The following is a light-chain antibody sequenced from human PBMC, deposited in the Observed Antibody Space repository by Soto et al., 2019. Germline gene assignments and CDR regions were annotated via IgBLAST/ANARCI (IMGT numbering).Light chain of an antibody. CDR3: KQLNSYPLT. Sequence: DIPMTQSPSSLSASVGDRVTITCRASQTISTYLNWYQQKPEKAPKLLIYAAYTLQSGVQSRFSGSGSGTEFTLTIRSLQPEDFATYYCKQLNSYPLTFGGGTKVDIK. CDR2: AAY. V-gene: IGKV1-9*01. CDR1: QTISTY. J-gene: IGKJ4*01.